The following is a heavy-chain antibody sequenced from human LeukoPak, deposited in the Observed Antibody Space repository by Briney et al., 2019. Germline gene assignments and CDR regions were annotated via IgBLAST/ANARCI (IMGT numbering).Heavy chain of an antibody. V-gene: IGHV3-23*01. CDR1: GSTFTSYA. CDR3: ATYRQVLLAFES. D-gene: IGHD2-8*02. Sequence: GRCRRPSCAAAGSTFTSYAMGWVRQAPGKGRAWVSTIFPRSGETHYADSVRGRFTISRDNSNSTLSLQMNSLRAEDTAIYYCATYRQVLLAFESWGQGTLVTVSS. J-gene: IGHJ4*02. CDR2: IFPRSGET.